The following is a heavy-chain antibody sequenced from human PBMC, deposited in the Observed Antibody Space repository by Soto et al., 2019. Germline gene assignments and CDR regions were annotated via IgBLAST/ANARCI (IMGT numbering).Heavy chain of an antibody. J-gene: IGHJ4*02. CDR1: GFTFSSYA. CDR2: ISGSGGST. V-gene: IGHV3-23*01. D-gene: IGHD1-26*01. CDR3: AKGKVANSGSRSWGY. Sequence: EVQLLESGGGLVQPGGSLRLSCAASGFTFSSYAMSWVRQAPGKGLEWVSAISGSGGSTYYADSVKGRFTISRDNSKNTLYLQRNSLRAKDTAVYYCAKGKVANSGSRSWGYWGQGTLVTVSS.